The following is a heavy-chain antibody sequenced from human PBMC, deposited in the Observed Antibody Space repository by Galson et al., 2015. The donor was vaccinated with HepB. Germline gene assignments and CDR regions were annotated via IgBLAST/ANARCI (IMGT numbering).Heavy chain of an antibody. V-gene: IGHV1-69*02. CDR3: ASYDILTGYYQDAFDI. J-gene: IGHJ3*02. CDR2: IIPILGIA. CDR1: GGTFSSYT. D-gene: IGHD3-9*01. Sequence: SVKVSCKASGGTFSSYTISWVRQAPGQGLEWMGRIIPILGIANYAQKFQGRVTITADKSTSTAYMELSSLKASDTAMYYCASYDILTGYYQDAFDIWGQGTMVTVSS.